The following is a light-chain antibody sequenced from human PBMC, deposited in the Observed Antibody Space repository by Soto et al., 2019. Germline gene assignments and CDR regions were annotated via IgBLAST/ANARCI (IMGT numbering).Light chain of an antibody. CDR3: QQYKSWPIT. CDR1: HSISTY. J-gene: IGKJ5*01. CDR2: DAS. V-gene: IGKV3-11*01. Sequence: EIVLTQSPATLSLSPGGRATLSCRASHSISTYLGWYQQRPGQAPRLLIYDASSRATGIPARFSGSGSGTDFTLTISSLEPEDFAVYYCQQYKSWPITFGQGTRLENK.